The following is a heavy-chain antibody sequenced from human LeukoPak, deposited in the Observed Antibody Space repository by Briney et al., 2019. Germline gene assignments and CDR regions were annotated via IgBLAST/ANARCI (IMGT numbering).Heavy chain of an antibody. Sequence: SETLSLTCTVYGGSFSDYYWNWIRQPPGKGLEWIGEINHSGSTNCNPSLKSRVTISVDTSKNQFSLKLRSVTAADTAVYYCARARGSNYYGFRPFDYWGQGTLVTVSS. D-gene: IGHD3-10*01. CDR1: GGSFSDYY. J-gene: IGHJ4*02. CDR3: ARARGSNYYGFRPFDY. CDR2: INHSGST. V-gene: IGHV4-34*01.